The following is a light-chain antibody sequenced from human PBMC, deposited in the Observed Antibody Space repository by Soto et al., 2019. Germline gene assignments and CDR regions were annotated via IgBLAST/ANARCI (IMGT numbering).Light chain of an antibody. Sequence: DLQMTQSPSTLSASVGDRVTITCRASQSVSTWLAWYQQKPGKAPKLLMYDASSLESGVPSRFSGSGYGTEFTLTISSLQTDDFASYYCQQYYTYSYTFGQGTRLEIK. CDR2: DAS. V-gene: IGKV1-5*01. CDR1: QSVSTW. CDR3: QQYYTYSYT. J-gene: IGKJ2*01.